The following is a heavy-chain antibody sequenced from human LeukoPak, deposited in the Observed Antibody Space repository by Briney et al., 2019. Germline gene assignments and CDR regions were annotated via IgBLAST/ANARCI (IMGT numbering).Heavy chain of an antibody. D-gene: IGHD5-18*01. J-gene: IGHJ6*02. V-gene: IGHV4-4*07. CDR1: GGSISSYY. CDR2: IYTSGST. Sequence: SETLSLTCTVSGGSISSYYWSWIRQPAGKGLEWIGRIYTSGSTNYNPSLKSRVTMSVDTSKNQFSLNLSSVTAADTAVYYCARAYSYGSYYYCGMDVWGQGTTVTVSS. CDR3: ARAYSYGSYYYCGMDV.